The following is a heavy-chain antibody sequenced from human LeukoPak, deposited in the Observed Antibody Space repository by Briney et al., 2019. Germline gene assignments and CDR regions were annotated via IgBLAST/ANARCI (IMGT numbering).Heavy chain of an antibody. J-gene: IGHJ4*02. CDR2: IRSKANSYAT. V-gene: IGHV3-73*01. CDR1: GFTFSGSA. Sequence: GGSLRLSCAASGFTFSGSAMHWVRQASGKGLEWVGRIRSKANSYATAYAASVKGRFTISRDDSKNTAYLQMNSLKTEDTAVYYCTAYYDSSGYYGFDYWGQGTLVTVSS. D-gene: IGHD3-22*01. CDR3: TAYYDSSGYYGFDY.